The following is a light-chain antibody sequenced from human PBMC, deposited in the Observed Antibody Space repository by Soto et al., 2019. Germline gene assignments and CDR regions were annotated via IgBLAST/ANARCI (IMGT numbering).Light chain of an antibody. V-gene: IGKV3-11*01. CDR3: QQRSN. J-gene: IGKJ3*01. CDR2: DAS. Sequence: EIVLTQSPATLSLSPGERDTLSCRASQSVSSYLAWYQQKPGQAPRLLIYDASNRATGIPARFSGSGSGTDFTLTISSLEPEDFAVYYCQQRSNFGPGT. CDR1: QSVSSY.